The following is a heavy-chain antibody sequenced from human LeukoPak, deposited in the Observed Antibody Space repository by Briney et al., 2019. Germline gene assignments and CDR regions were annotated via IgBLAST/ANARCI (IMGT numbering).Heavy chain of an antibody. CDR3: AKGAFDV. V-gene: IGHV3-23*01. CDR2: INTGETT. J-gene: IGHJ3*01. Sequence: PGGSLRLSYAASGFNLGRYAMSWVRQAPGRGLEWVSCINTGETTFYADSVKGRFTISRDSSKNNLYLHMTSLRDEDTALYYCAKGAFDVWGQGTVVIVSS. CDR1: GFNLGRYA.